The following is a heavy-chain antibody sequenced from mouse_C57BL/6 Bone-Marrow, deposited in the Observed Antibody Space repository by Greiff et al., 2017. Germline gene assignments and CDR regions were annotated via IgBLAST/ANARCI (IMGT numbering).Heavy chain of an antibody. CDR1: GYTFTSYG. J-gene: IGHJ1*03. Sequence: VNLVESGAELARPGASVKLSCKASGYTFTSYGISWVKQSTGQGLEWIGEIYPRSGNTYYNEKFKGKATLTADKSSSTAYMELRSLTSEDSAVYFCARSFGYHWYFDVWGTGTTVTVSS. CDR3: ARSFGYHWYFDV. D-gene: IGHD2-2*01. CDR2: IYPRSGNT. V-gene: IGHV1-81*01.